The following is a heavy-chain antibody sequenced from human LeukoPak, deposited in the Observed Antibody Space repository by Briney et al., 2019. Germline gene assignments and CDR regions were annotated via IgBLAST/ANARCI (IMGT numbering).Heavy chain of an antibody. D-gene: IGHD3-16*01. J-gene: IGHJ4*02. CDR3: ARDLVSYDYVWGSSTD. CDR2: ISAYNGNT. V-gene: IGHV1-18*01. CDR1: GYTFTSYG. Sequence: GASVKVSCKASGYTFTSYGISWVRQAPGQGLEWMGWISAYNGNTNYAQKLQGRVTMTTDTSTSTAYMELRSLRSDDTAVYYCARDLVSYDYVWGSSTDWGQGTLVTVSS.